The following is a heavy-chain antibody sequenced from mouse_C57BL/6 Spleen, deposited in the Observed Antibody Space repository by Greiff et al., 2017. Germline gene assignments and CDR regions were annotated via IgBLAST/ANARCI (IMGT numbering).Heavy chain of an antibody. CDR1: GYAFSSSW. D-gene: IGHD1-1*01. CDR2: LYPGDGDP. Sequence: QVQLQQSGPELVKPGASVKISCKASGYAFSSSWMNWVKQRPGKGLEWIGRLYPGDGDPTYDGKFKGKATLTADKSSSTAYMRLRRLTSEDYAVYICARMGYYGSRMDFDYWGQGTTLTVSS. CDR3: ARMGYYGSRMDFDY. J-gene: IGHJ2*01. V-gene: IGHV1-82*01.